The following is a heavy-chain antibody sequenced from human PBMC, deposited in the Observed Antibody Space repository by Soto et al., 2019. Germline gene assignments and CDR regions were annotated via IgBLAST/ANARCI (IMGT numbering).Heavy chain of an antibody. V-gene: IGHV3-7*03. J-gene: IGHJ4*02. CDR1: GFTFSDYW. CDR2: IKFDGSEK. CDR3: VKDGGYCSSSTCYAPRNHYFDS. Sequence: GGSLRLSCEASGFTFSDYWMSWVRQAPGKGPEWVANIKFDGSEKQYVDSVRGRFTISRDNSRSSLSLQMNSLRAGDTAVYYCVKDGGYCSSSTCYAPRNHYFDSCGQGTLVTVSS. D-gene: IGHD2-2*01.